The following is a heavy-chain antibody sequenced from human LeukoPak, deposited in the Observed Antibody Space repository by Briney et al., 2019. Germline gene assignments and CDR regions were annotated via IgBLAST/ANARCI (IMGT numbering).Heavy chain of an antibody. J-gene: IGHJ3*02. Sequence: SETLSLTCTVAGGSISSGGYYWSWIRQHPWKGLEWIGYIYYSGSTYYNPSLKSRVTILVDTSKDQFSLKLSSVTAADTAVYYCARSRIVGAIDLGAFDIWGQGTMVTVSS. V-gene: IGHV4-31*03. D-gene: IGHD1-26*01. CDR1: GGSISSGGYY. CDR2: IYYSGST. CDR3: ARSRIVGAIDLGAFDI.